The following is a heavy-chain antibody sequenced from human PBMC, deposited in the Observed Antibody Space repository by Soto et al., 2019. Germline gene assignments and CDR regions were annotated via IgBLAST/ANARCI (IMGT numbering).Heavy chain of an antibody. Sequence: ASVKVSCKASGGTFSSYAIRWVRQAPGQGLEWMGWMNPNSGNTGYAQKFQGRVTMTRNTSISTAYMELSSLRSEDTAVYYCARGQETHYWGQGTLVTVSS. CDR3: ARGQETHY. CDR2: MNPNSGNT. CDR1: GGTFSSYA. J-gene: IGHJ4*02. V-gene: IGHV1-8*02.